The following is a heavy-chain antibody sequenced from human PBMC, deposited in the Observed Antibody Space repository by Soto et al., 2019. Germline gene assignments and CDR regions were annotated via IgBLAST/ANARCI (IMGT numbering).Heavy chain of an antibody. CDR3: ARGAEMSSLTKWFDP. V-gene: IGHV3-11*01. J-gene: IGHJ5*02. D-gene: IGHD1-1*01. CDR1: GLIFSDYY. Sequence: GSLRLACSASGLIFSDYYMSWIRQAPGKGLEWLAYISRDGNAIFYADSVIGRFTVSRDNAKNSLFLQMDDLRAEDTAMFFCARGAEMSSLTKWFDPWGQGTLVTVYS. CDR2: ISRDGNAI.